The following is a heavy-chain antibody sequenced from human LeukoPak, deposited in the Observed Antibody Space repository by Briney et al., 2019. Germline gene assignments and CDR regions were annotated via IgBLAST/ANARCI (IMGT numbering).Heavy chain of an antibody. Sequence: GGSLRLSCAASGFTFSSYGMHWVRQAPGKGLEWVAVISYDGSNKYYADSVKGRFTISRDNSKNTLYLQMNSLRAEDTAVYYCAKDLAKWLDNYYFDYWGQGTLVTVSS. V-gene: IGHV3-30*18. CDR3: AKDLAKWLDNYYFDY. CDR2: ISYDGSNK. J-gene: IGHJ4*02. D-gene: IGHD6-19*01. CDR1: GFTFSSYG.